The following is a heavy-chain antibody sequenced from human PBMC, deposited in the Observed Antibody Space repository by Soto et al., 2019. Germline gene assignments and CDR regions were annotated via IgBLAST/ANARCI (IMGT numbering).Heavy chain of an antibody. J-gene: IGHJ4*02. D-gene: IGHD6-13*01. CDR1: GGSIRSGDYY. Sequence: SETLSLTCTVSGGSIRSGDYYWSWIRQTPERGLEWFGYVHYSGNTFYNPSLKSRATISLDTSRNQFSLNLSSVTAADSAVYYCAREIMAADHFDYWGQGALVTVSS. V-gene: IGHV4-30-4*01. CDR3: AREIMAADHFDY. CDR2: VHYSGNT.